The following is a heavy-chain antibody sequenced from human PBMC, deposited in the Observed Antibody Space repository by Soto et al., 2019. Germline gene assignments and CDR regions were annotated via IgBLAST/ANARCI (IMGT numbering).Heavy chain of an antibody. CDR3: ARAVRFLEWLTMKKNYYYYMDV. V-gene: IGHV4-31*03. D-gene: IGHD3-3*01. CDR1: GGSISSGGYY. Sequence: SGTLSLTCTVSGGSISSGGYYWSWIRQHPGKGLEWIGYIYYSGSTYYNPSLKSRVTISVDTSKNQVSLKLSSVTAADTAVYYCARAVRFLEWLTMKKNYYYYMDVWGKGTTVTVSS. J-gene: IGHJ6*03. CDR2: IYYSGST.